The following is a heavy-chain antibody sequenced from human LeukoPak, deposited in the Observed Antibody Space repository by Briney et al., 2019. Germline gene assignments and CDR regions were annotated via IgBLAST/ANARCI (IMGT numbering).Heavy chain of an antibody. CDR1: GGSFSGYY. CDR3: ARGSDTVGYCSGGSCYFRYWFDP. V-gene: IGHV4-34*01. J-gene: IGHJ5*02. D-gene: IGHD2-15*01. Sequence: SETLSLTCAVYGGSFSGYYWSWIRQPPGKGLEWIGEINHSGSTNYNPSLKSRVTISVDTSKNQFSLKLSSVTAADTAVYYCARGSDTVGYCSGGSCYFRYWFDPWGQGTLVIVSS. CDR2: INHSGST.